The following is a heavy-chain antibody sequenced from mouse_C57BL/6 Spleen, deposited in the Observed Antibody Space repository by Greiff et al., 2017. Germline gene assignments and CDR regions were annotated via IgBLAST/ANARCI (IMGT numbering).Heavy chain of an antibody. V-gene: IGHV1-15*01. CDR2: IDPETGGT. J-gene: IGHJ2*01. D-gene: IGHD1-1*01. CDR3: TRWDYGSSY. Sequence: VKLMESGAELVRPGASVTLSCKASGYTFTDYEMHWVKQTPVHGLEWIGAIDPETGGTAYNQKFKGKAILTADKSSSTAYMELRSLTSEDSAVYYCTRWDYGSSYWGQGTTLTVSS. CDR1: GYTFTDYE.